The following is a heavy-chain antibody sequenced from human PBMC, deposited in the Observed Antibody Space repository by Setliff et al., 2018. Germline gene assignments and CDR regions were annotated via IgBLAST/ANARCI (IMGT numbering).Heavy chain of an antibody. V-gene: IGHV4-39*07. CDR3: ARRETYYNFWSGYYAY. CDR1: GGSISSSSYY. D-gene: IGHD3-3*01. CDR2: IYYSGST. J-gene: IGHJ4*02. Sequence: SETLSLTCTVSGGSISSSSYYWGWIRQPPGKGLERIGSIYYSGSTYYNPSLKSRVTISVDTSKNQFSLKLSSVTAADTAVYYCARRETYYNFWSGYYAYWGQGTLVTVSS.